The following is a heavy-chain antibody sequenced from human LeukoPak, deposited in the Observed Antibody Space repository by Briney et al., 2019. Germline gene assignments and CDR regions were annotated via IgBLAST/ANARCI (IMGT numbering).Heavy chain of an antibody. CDR3: ARVGVPAAAFDY. CDR2: IHYSGIT. V-gene: IGHV4-31*03. D-gene: IGHD2-2*01. Sequence: SETLSLTCTVSGGSISTGAYYWSWIRQHPGKGLEWIGYIHYSGITSYNPSLKSRFTISVDTSNNQFSLRLSSVTAADTAVYFCARVGVPAAAFDYWGQGTLVTVSS. J-gene: IGHJ4*02. CDR1: GGSISTGAYY.